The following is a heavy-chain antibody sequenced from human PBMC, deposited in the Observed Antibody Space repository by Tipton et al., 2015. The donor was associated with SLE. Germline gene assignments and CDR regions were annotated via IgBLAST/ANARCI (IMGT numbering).Heavy chain of an antibody. CDR1: GFTFSAYG. D-gene: IGHD2-15*01. CDR2: IAYDGSKK. CDR3: AKDPCSLGICTDG. V-gene: IGHV3-30*19. J-gene: IGHJ4*02. Sequence: RSLRLSCAASGFTFSAYGMHWVRQAPGKGLDWVSFIAYDGSKKYYADSVKGRFTISRDSSTNTLYLQMNSLRAEDTAVYYCAKDPCSLGICTDGWGQGTLVTVSS.